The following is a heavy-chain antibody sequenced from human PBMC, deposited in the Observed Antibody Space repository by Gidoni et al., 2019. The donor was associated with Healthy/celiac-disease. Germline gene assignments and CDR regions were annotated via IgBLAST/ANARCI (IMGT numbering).Heavy chain of an antibody. D-gene: IGHD2-2*01. CDR1: GYTFTSYY. J-gene: IGHJ6*02. CDR2: INPSGGST. Sequence: QVQLVQSGAEVKKPGASVKVSCKASGYTFTSYYMHWVRQAPGQGLEWMGIINPSGGSTSYAQKFQGRVTMTRDTSTSTVYMELSSLRSEDTAVYYCARLSEGACSSTSCPHFGMDVWGQGTTVTVSS. CDR3: ARLSEGACSSTSCPHFGMDV. V-gene: IGHV1-46*01.